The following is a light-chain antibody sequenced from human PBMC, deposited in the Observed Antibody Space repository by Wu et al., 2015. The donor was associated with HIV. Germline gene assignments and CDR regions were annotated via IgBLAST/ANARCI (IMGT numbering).Light chain of an antibody. V-gene: IGKV3-15*01. CDR1: QSVGNN. Sequence: IXMTQSPATLSVSPGERATLFCRATQSVGNNLAWYQQKPGQAPRLLIYDTSIRATGISGRFSGKGSGTDFTLTISSMQSEDFAVYYCQQYNDWPRHTFGQGTKVEIK. CDR3: QQYNDWPRHT. J-gene: IGKJ2*01. CDR2: DTS.